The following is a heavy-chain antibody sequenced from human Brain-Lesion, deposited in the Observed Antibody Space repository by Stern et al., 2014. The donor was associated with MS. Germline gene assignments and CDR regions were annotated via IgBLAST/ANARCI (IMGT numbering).Heavy chain of an antibody. CDR3: ARVGVYVQTGWFDP. CDR2: IHYSGST. J-gene: IGHJ5*02. Sequence: QLQLQESGPGLVKPSQTLSLTCTVSGGSLSSGGYYWSWIRQHPGKGLEWIGYIHYSGSTYYNSALKSRVTISRDTSKNQFSLNLNSVTAADTAVYYCARVGVYVQTGWFDPWGQGALVTVSS. CDR1: GGSLSSGGYY. V-gene: IGHV4-31*03. D-gene: IGHD2-8*01.